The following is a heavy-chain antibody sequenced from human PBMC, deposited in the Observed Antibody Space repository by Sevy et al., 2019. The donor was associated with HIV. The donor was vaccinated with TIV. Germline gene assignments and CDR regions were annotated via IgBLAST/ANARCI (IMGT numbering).Heavy chain of an antibody. CDR1: GFTFSANW. V-gene: IGHV3-7*01. Sequence: GGSLRLSCTASGFTFSANWMNWVRQAPGKGLAWVANIKADGSDKHYVDSVEGRFTISRDNAKNLLFLQMNSLGVEDTAVYYCAHETFGRFESWGQGTLVTVSS. CDR3: AHETFGRFES. CDR2: IKADGSDK. D-gene: IGHD3-16*01. J-gene: IGHJ4*02.